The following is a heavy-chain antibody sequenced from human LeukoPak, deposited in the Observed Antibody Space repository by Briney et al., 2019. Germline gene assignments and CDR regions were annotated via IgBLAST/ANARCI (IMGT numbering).Heavy chain of an antibody. V-gene: IGHV4-59*01. D-gene: IGHD2-15*01. Sequence: SETLSLTCTVSGGSISSYYWSWIRQPPGKGLEWIGYIYYSGSTNYNPSLKSRVTISVDTSKNQFSLKLSSVTAADTAVYYCARMTPLPRYCGGGSCYYFDYWGQGTLVTVSS. CDR1: GGSISSYY. CDR2: IYYSGST. J-gene: IGHJ4*02. CDR3: ARMTPLPRYCGGGSCYYFDY.